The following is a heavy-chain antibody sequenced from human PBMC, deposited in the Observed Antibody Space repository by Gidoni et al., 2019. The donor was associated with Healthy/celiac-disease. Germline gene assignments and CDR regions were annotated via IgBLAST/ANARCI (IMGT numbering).Heavy chain of an antibody. CDR2: IYSGGST. J-gene: IGHJ4*02. D-gene: IGHD3-3*02. V-gene: IGHV3-66*02. CDR1: GFTVSSNY. Sequence: EVQLVESGGGLVQPGGSVRLSCAASGFTVSSNYMSWVRPAPGKGLEWVSGIYSGGSTYYADSVKGRFTISRDNSKNTLYLQMNSLRAEDTAVYYCARHFQKYYFDYWGQGTLVTVSS. CDR3: ARHFQKYYFDY.